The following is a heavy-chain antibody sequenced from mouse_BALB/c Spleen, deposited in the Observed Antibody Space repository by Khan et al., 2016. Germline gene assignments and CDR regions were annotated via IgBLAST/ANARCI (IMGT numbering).Heavy chain of an antibody. V-gene: IGHV9-3*02. Sequence: QIQLVQSGPELKKPGETVKISCKASGYTFTNYGMNWVKQAPGKGLKWMGWINTNTGEPTYAEEFKGRFAFSLETSASTAYLQLNNLKNDDTATYCCAEDYYGSNWFAYWGQGTLVTVSA. CDR1: GYTFTNYG. CDR3: AEDYYGSNWFAY. D-gene: IGHD1-1*01. J-gene: IGHJ3*01. CDR2: INTNTGEP.